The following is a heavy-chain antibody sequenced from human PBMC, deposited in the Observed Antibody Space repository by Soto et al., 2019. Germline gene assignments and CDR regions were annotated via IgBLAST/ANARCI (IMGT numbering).Heavy chain of an antibody. CDR2: IDPSDSYT. J-gene: IGHJ6*02. Sequence: GESLKISCKGSGYSFTSYWISWVRQMPGKGLEWMGRIDPSDSYTNYSPSFQGHVTISADKSISTAYLQWSSLKASDTAMYYCARLPMTTVTLNYGVDVWGQGTTVTVSS. V-gene: IGHV5-10-1*01. CDR1: GYSFTSYW. D-gene: IGHD4-17*01. CDR3: ARLPMTTVTLNYGVDV.